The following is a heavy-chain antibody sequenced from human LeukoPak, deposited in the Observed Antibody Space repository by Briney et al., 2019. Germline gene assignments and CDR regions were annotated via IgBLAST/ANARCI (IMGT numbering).Heavy chain of an antibody. J-gene: IGHJ4*02. Sequence: GGSLRLSCAASGFTFSSYSMNWVRQAPGKRLEWVSSISSSSSYTYYADSVKGRFTISRDNAKNSLYLQMNSLRAEDTAVYYCARDNFDYWGQGTLVTVSS. CDR2: ISSSSSYT. V-gene: IGHV3-21*01. CDR3: ARDNFDY. CDR1: GFTFSSYS.